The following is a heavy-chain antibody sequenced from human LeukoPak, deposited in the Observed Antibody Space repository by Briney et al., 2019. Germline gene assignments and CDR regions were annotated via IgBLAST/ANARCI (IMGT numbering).Heavy chain of an antibody. CDR2: IFYSGST. D-gene: IGHD5-24*01. J-gene: IGHJ4*02. Sequence: PSGTLSLTCAVSGGSISSSNWWRWVRQPPGKGLEWIGEIFYSGSTNYNPSLKSRVTISVDRSKNQFSLKLNSVTAADTAVYYCARPRRDGYSLYFDYWGQGTLVTVSS. V-gene: IGHV4-4*02. CDR3: ARPRRDGYSLYFDY. CDR1: GGSISSSNW.